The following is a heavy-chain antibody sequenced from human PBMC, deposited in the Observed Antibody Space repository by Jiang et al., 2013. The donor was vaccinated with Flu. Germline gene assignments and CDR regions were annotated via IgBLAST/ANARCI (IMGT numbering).Heavy chain of an antibody. D-gene: IGHD2-2*01. V-gene: IGHV4-39*07. CDR3: VRLPFTSWYYFDY. CDR1: SGSVSRGDYY. J-gene: IGHJ4*02. CDR2: IYYSGST. Sequence: GPGLVKPSETLSLTCTVSSGSVSRGDYYWGWIRQPPGRGLDYIGSIYYSGSTYYKPSLKSRVTISTDTSKNRFSLKLNSVTAADTAVYYCVRLPFTSWYYFDYWGQGILVTVSS.